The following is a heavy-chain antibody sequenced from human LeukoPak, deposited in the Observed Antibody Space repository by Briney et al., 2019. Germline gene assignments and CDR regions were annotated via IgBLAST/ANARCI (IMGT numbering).Heavy chain of an antibody. CDR3: ARDQASYYGVDV. CDR2: MYTSGTT. CDR1: GVPISTHY. V-gene: IGHV4-4*07. Sequence: SETLSLTCTVSGVPISTHYWSWIRQPAGKGLEWIGRMYTSGTTKYNPSLKSRVTMSVDTSNNQFSLKVSSVTAADTVVYYCARDQASYYGVDVWGRGTTVTVSS. J-gene: IGHJ6*02.